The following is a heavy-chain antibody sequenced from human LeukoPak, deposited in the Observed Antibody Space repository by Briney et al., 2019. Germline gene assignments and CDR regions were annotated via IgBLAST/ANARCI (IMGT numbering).Heavy chain of an antibody. V-gene: IGHV3-30*04. CDR2: ISYDGSNK. CDR3: ARDNEEIVVVPAAIDY. D-gene: IGHD2-2*01. Sequence: PGRSLRLSCAASGFTFSSYAMHWVRQAPGKGLEWVAVISYDGSNKYYADSVKGRITISRDNSKNTLYLQMNSLRAEDTAVYYCARDNEEIVVVPAAIDYWGQGTLVTVSS. CDR1: GFTFSSYA. J-gene: IGHJ4*02.